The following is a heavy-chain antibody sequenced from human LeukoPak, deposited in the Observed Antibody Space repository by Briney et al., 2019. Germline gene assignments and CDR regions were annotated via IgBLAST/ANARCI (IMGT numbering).Heavy chain of an antibody. D-gene: IGHD4-17*01. CDR3: ARVFPDYGDYGYWFDP. V-gene: IGHV4-59*01. Sequence: PSETLSLTCTVSGGSISSSYYWSWIRQPPGKGLEWIGYISYSGSTKYNPSLKSRVTISGDTPKSQFSLKLTSVTAADTAVYYCARVFPDYGDYGYWFDPWGQGALVTVS. CDR2: ISYSGST. J-gene: IGHJ5*02. CDR1: GGSISSSYY.